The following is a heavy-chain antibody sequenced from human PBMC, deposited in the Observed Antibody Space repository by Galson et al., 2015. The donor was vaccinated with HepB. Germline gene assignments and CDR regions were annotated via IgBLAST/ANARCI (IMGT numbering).Heavy chain of an antibody. J-gene: IGHJ1*01. CDR1: GYTFTSYY. CDR3: ARGDIVVVPAAEDRYFQH. CDR2: INPSGGST. V-gene: IGHV1-46*01. Sequence: SVKVSCKASGYTFTSYYMHWVRQAPGQGLEWMGIINPSGGSTSYAQKFQGRVTMTRDTSTSTVYMELSSLRSEDTAVYYCARGDIVVVPAAEDRYFQHWGQGTLVTVSS. D-gene: IGHD2-2*01.